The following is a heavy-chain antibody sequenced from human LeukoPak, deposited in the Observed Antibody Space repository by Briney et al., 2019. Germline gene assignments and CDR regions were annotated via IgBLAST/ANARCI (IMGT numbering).Heavy chain of an antibody. D-gene: IGHD1-14*01. J-gene: IGHJ4*02. CDR2: ISISGGNT. CDR1: GISISSYA. CDR3: AREPVYFDY. Sequence: GESLRLSCAASGISISSYAMSWVRQAPGKGLEWVSGISISGGNTSYADSVKGRFTISRDNSESTLYLQMSGLRADDTAVYYCAREPVYFDYWGQGALVTVSS. V-gene: IGHV3-23*01.